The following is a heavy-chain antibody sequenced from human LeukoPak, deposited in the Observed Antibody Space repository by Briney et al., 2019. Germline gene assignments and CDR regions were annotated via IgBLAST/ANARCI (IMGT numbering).Heavy chain of an antibody. CDR2: IYYSGST. J-gene: IGHJ4*02. Sequence: PSETLSLTCTFSGGSVSSSSYYWGWIRQPPGKGLEWIGSIYYSGSTYYTPSLKSRVTISVDTSKNQFSLKLSSVTAADTAVYYCARTRGSYRYKYYFEYWGQGTLVTVSS. D-gene: IGHD3-16*02. V-gene: IGHV4-39*01. CDR3: ARTRGSYRYKYYFEY. CDR1: GGSVSSSSYY.